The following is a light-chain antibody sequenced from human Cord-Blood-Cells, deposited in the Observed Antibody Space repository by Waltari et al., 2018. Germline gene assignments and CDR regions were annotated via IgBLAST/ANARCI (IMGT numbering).Light chain of an antibody. CDR2: EVI. CDR3: SSYTSSSTWV. J-gene: IGLJ3*02. CDR1: SSDVGGYNY. V-gene: IGLV2-14*01. Sequence: QSALTQPASVSGSPGQSIPISCTGTSSDVGGYNYVSWYQQHHGKAPKLMIYEVINRPSGVSNRFSGSKSGNTASLTISGLQAEDEADYYCSSYTSSSTWVFGGGTKLTVL.